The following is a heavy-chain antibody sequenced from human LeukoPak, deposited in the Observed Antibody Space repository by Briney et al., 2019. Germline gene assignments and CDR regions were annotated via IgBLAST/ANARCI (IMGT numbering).Heavy chain of an antibody. J-gene: IGHJ6*02. Sequence: GESLRLSCAASGFTFSSYGMHWVRQAPGKGLEWVAVISYDGSNKYYADSVKGRFTISRDNSKNTLYLQMNSLRAEDTAVYYCAKVLDYGDYGIGSYYGMDVWGQGTTVAVSS. D-gene: IGHD4-17*01. CDR1: GFTFSSYG. CDR2: ISYDGSNK. CDR3: AKVLDYGDYGIGSYYGMDV. V-gene: IGHV3-30*18.